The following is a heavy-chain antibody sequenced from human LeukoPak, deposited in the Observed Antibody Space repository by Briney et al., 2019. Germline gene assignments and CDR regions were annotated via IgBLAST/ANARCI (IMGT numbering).Heavy chain of an antibody. J-gene: IGHJ3*02. D-gene: IGHD2-21*02. CDR2: ISYDGNNK. Sequence: GGSLRLSCAASGFTFSSYGIHWVRQAPGKGLEWVAAISYDGNNKYYADSVKGRFTISRDNSKNALYLQMNSLRAEDTTVYYCAKVIRVAVTAAGAFDIRGQGTMVTVSS. CDR1: GFTFSSYG. CDR3: AKVIRVAVTAAGAFDI. V-gene: IGHV3-30*18.